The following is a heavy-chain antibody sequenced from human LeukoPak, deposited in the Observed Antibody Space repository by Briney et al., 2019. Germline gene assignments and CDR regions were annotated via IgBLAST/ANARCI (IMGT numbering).Heavy chain of an antibody. CDR2: IYSDDNT. CDR3: AKALSSIATRPLDY. V-gene: IGHV3-53*01. D-gene: IGHD6-6*01. J-gene: IGHJ4*02. Sequence: PGGSLRLSCAASGFTVSSNYMSWVRQAPGKGLEWVSLIYSDDNTFYADSVKGRFTISRDNSKNTLYLQMNSLRAEDTAVYYCAKALSSIATRPLDYWGQGTLVTVSS. CDR1: GFTVSSNY.